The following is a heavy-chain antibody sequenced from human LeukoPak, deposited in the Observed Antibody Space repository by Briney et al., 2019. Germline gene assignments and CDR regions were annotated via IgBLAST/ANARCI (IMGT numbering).Heavy chain of an antibody. Sequence: GGSPRLSCAASGFTFSNHAMSWVRQAPGKGLEWVSAISGSGGTTYYADSVKGRFTISRDNSKNTLYLQMNGLRAEDTALYYCVKDRSPVQRGIDFWGQGTPVTVSS. CDR2: ISGSGGTT. V-gene: IGHV3-23*01. J-gene: IGHJ4*02. D-gene: IGHD3-16*01. CDR3: VKDRSPVQRGIDF. CDR1: GFTFSNHA.